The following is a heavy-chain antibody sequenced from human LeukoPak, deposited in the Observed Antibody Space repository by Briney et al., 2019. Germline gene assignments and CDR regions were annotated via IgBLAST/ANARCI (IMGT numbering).Heavy chain of an antibody. CDR3: ARDYYDSSGYPNWFDP. D-gene: IGHD3-22*01. Sequence: SETLSLTCTVSGGSISSYYWSWIRQPAGKGLEWIGRIYTSGSTNYNPSLKSRVTMSVDTSKNQFSLKLSSVTAADTAVYYCARDYYDSSGYPNWFDPWGQGTLVTVSS. CDR2: IYTSGST. J-gene: IGHJ5*02. V-gene: IGHV4-4*07. CDR1: GGSISSYY.